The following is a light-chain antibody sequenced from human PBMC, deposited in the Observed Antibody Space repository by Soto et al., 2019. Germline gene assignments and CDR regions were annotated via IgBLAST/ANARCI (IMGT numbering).Light chain of an antibody. J-gene: IGKJ5*01. V-gene: IGKV3-20*01. CDR3: QQYGSSPPIT. CDR2: GAS. Sequence: SILTQSPATLSVYTGERATLSCRASQSVSSNLAWYQQKPGQAPRLLIYGASTRATGIPARFSGSGSGTDFTLTISRLEPEDFAVYYCQQYGSSPPITFGQGTRLAIK. CDR1: QSVSSN.